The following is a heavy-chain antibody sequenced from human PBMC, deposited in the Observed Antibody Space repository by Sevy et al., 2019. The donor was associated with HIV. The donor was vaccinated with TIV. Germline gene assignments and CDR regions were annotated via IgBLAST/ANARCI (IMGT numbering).Heavy chain of an antibody. Sequence: GESLKISCAASGFTFSHNWMSWVRQAPGKGLEWVGRIRSETEGGTTDYAAPVKGRFTISRDESKNTLYLQMNSLKTEDTGVYYCATEALDGVGGDYYYYGFDVWGQGTTVTVSS. V-gene: IGHV3-15*01. CDR1: GFTFSHNW. J-gene: IGHJ6*02. D-gene: IGHD2-8*01. CDR3: ATEALDGVGGDYYYYGFDV. CDR2: IRSETEGGTT.